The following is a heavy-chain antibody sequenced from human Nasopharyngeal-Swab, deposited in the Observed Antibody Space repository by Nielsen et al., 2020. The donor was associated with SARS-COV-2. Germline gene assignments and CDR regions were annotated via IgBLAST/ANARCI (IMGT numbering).Heavy chain of an antibody. D-gene: IGHD2-2*01. CDR3: ARVAVVVPAASLWGYFDY. J-gene: IGHJ4*02. CDR1: GGSISTGDFF. Sequence: SETPSLTCTVSGGSISTGDFFWSWIRQPPGKGLEWLGYISYSGNTYYNPSFKSRVTISVDTSENQFSLKLSSLTAADTAVYYCARVAVVVPAASLWGYFDYWGQGTLVTVSS. CDR2: ISYSGNT. V-gene: IGHV4-30-4*01.